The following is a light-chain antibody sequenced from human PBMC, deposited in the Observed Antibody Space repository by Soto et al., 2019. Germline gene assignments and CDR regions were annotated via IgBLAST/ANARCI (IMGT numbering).Light chain of an antibody. CDR3: QQYGSSPGT. Sequence: EIVLTQSPGTLSLSPGERATLSCRASQSVSSSYLAWYQPKPGQAPRLLIYGASSRATDIPDRFSGSGSGTDFTLTISRLEPEDFAVYYCQQYGSSPGTFGQGTKLEIK. CDR1: QSVSSSY. V-gene: IGKV3-20*01. CDR2: GAS. J-gene: IGKJ2*02.